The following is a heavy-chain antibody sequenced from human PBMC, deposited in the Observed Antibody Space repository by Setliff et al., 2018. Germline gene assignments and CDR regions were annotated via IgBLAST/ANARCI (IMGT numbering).Heavy chain of an antibody. D-gene: IGHD2-8*01. CDR1: GFTFSSYA. V-gene: IGHV3-64*04. J-gene: IGHJ3*01. Sequence: PGGSLRLSCAASGFTFSSYAMYWVRQAPRKGLQYVSAITANGGSTYYADSVKGRFTVSRDNAKNTLYLQMNSLRAEDTAVYYCLMIVLRWGQGTMVTVSS. CDR2: ITANGGST. CDR3: LMIVLR.